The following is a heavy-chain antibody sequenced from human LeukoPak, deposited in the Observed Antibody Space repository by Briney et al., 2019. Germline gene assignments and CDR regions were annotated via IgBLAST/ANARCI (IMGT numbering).Heavy chain of an antibody. Sequence: PGGSLRLSCAASGFTFDDYGMSWVRQTPGKGLEWVSGINWNGGGTGYADSVKGRFTISRNNAKNSLYLQMNSLRAEDTALYYCARYSGYGYDYWGQGTLVTVSS. D-gene: IGHD5-12*01. CDR1: GFTFDDYG. J-gene: IGHJ4*02. CDR2: INWNGGGT. CDR3: ARYSGYGYDY. V-gene: IGHV3-20*04.